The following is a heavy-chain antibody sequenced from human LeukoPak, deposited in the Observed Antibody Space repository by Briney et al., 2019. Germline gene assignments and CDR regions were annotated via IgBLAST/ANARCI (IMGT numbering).Heavy chain of an antibody. D-gene: IGHD3-22*01. Sequence: HPGGSLRLSCAASGFTFSSYAMHWVRQAPGKGLEWVAVISYDGSNKYYADSVKGRFTISRDNSKNTLYLQMNSLRAEDTAVYYCAREYYYDSSGYYASWGQGTLVTVSS. CDR3: AREYYYDSSGYYAS. V-gene: IGHV3-30-3*01. CDR2: ISYDGSNK. CDR1: GFTFSSYA. J-gene: IGHJ5*02.